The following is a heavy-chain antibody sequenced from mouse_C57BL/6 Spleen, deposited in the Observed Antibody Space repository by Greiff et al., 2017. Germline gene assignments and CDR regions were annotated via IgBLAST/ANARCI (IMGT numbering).Heavy chain of an antibody. D-gene: IGHD2-1*01. CDR2: IDPSDSYT. CDR1: GYTFTSYW. Sequence: QVQLQQPGAELVMPGASVKLSCKASGYTFTSYWMHWVKQRPGQGLEWIGEIDPSDSYTNYNQKFKGKSTLTVDKSSSTAYMQLSSLTSEDSAVYYCARFYYGNYHAMDYWGQGTSVTVSS. V-gene: IGHV1-69*01. J-gene: IGHJ4*01. CDR3: ARFYYGNYHAMDY.